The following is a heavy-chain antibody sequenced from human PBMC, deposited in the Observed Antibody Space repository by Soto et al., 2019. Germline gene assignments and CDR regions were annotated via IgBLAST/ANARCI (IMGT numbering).Heavy chain of an antibody. CDR2: IYYSGST. CDR1: GGSISSGDYY. V-gene: IGHV4-30-4*01. CDR3: ARMVQTEAANWFDP. Sequence: SETLSLTCTVSGGSISSGDYYWSWIRQPPGKGLEWIGYIYYSGSTYYNPSLKSRVTISVDTSKNQFSLKLSSVTAADTAVYYCARMVQTEAANWFDPWGQGTLVTVSS. D-gene: IGHD3-10*01. J-gene: IGHJ5*02.